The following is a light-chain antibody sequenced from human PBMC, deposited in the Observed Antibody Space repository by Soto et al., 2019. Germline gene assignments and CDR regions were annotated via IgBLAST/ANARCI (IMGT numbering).Light chain of an antibody. CDR1: QSISSY. Sequence: DIQMTQSPSSLSTSVGDRVTITCRASQSISSYLNWYQQKPGKAPKLLIYAASTLQSGVPARFSGSGSGTDFTLTISSLHPEDFATYYCQQSHSAPLTFGGGTKVEIK. J-gene: IGKJ4*01. CDR3: QQSHSAPLT. CDR2: AAS. V-gene: IGKV1-39*01.